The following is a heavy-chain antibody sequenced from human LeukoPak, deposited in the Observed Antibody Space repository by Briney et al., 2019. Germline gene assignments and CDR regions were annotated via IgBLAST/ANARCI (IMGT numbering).Heavy chain of an antibody. CDR2: ISSNSQTQ. V-gene: IGHV3-48*01. CDR3: ARVKGGIAAAGNYFDY. Sequence: GGSLRLSCAASGLTFSAYSMNWVRQAPGKGLDWISYISSNSQTQKYADSVKGRFTISRDNSKNTLHLQMNSLRTEDTAVYYCARVKGGIAAAGNYFDYWGQGTLVTVSS. CDR1: GLTFSAYS. D-gene: IGHD6-13*01. J-gene: IGHJ4*02.